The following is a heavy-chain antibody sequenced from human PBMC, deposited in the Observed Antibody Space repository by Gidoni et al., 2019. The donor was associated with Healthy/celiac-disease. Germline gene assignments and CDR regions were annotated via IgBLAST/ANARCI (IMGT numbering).Heavy chain of an antibody. J-gene: IGHJ5*02. CDR2: IYYSGST. Sequence: QVQLQESGPGLVKPSETLSLTCTVSGGSISSYYWSWIRQPPGKGLEWIGYIYYSGSTNYNPSLKSRVTISVDTSKNQFSLKLSSVTAADTAVYYCARDRPYYDFWSGYYEDNWFDPWGQGTLVTVSS. CDR3: ARDRPYYDFWSGYYEDNWFDP. D-gene: IGHD3-3*01. CDR1: GGSISSYY. V-gene: IGHV4-59*01.